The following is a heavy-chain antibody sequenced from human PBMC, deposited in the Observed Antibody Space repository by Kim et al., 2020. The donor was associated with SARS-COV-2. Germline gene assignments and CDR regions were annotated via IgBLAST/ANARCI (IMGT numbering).Heavy chain of an antibody. CDR3: ARDRLDIVVVVAAADGYYFDY. V-gene: IGHV3-30*04. CDR2: ISYDGSNK. Sequence: GGSLRLSCAASGFTFSSYAMHWVRQAPGKGLEWVAVISYDGSNKYYADSVKGRFTISRDNSKNTLYLQMNSLRAEDTAVYYCARDRLDIVVVVAAADGYYFDYWGQGTLVTVSS. D-gene: IGHD2-15*01. CDR1: GFTFSSYA. J-gene: IGHJ4*02.